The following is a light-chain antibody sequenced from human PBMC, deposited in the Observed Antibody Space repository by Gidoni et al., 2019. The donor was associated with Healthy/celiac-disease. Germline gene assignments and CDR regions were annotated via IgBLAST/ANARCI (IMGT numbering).Light chain of an antibody. Sequence: TVLTQSPGTLSVSPGERATLSCRASQSVRSSYLAWYQQKPGQAPRLLIYGASSRATGIPGRFSGSGSGTDFTLTISRLEPEDFAVYYCQQGRTFGQGTKVEIK. J-gene: IGKJ1*01. V-gene: IGKV3-20*01. CDR2: GAS. CDR1: QSVRSSY. CDR3: QQGRT.